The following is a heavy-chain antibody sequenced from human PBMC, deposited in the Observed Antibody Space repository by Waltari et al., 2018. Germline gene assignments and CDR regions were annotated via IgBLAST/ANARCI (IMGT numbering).Heavy chain of an antibody. CDR2: IDPYGGNT. D-gene: IGHD3-10*01. V-gene: IGHV1-46*01. CDR3: ARDKWQEARRRGVIDH. CDR1: GYTFSSYY. J-gene: IGHJ4*02. Sequence: QVQLVQSGAEVKRPGASVRLSCKASGYTFSSYYIHWVRQAPGQGLESMGIIDPYGGNTNYAQNFQGRVTMTRDTSTSTVYMDLSGLRSEDTAVYYCARDKWQEARRRGVIDHWGQGTLVTVSS.